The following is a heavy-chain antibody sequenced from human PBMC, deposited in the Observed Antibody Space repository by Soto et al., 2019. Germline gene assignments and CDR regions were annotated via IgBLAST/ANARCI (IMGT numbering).Heavy chain of an antibody. D-gene: IGHD3-9*01. CDR2: IYWNDDK. CDR1: GFSLSTSGVG. J-gene: IGHJ5*02. Sequence: KESGPTLVKPTQTLTLTCTFSGFSLSTSGVGVGWIRQPPGKALEWLALIYWNDDKRYSPSLKSRLTITKDTSKNQVALTMTNRDPVDTATDDCAHSNDHEILTGWVWFDPWGQGTLVTVSS. CDR3: AHSNDHEILTGWVWFDP. V-gene: IGHV2-5*01.